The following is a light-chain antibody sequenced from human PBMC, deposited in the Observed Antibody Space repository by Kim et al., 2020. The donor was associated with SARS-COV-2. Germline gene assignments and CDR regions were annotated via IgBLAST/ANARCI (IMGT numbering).Light chain of an antibody. CDR1: NIGGKN. V-gene: IGLV3-9*01. Sequence: SYELTQPLSVSMALGQTARITCGGYNIGGKNVHWYQQKAGQAPVLVIYRDTNRPSGIPERFSGSNSENMATLTISGAQVGDEADYYCQVWDSSTASWVFGGGTQLTVL. J-gene: IGLJ3*02. CDR3: QVWDSSTASWV. CDR2: RDT.